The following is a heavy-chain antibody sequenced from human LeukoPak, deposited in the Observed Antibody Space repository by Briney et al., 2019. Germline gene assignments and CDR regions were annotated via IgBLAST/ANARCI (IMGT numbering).Heavy chain of an antibody. Sequence: GGALRLSCVASGFTLSTYEMNWVRQAPWKGLEGVSYVSSSGGTILYADSVKGRFTISRDNAKNSLYLQMNSLRAEDTAVYYCARGRVTGDYVRDFDYWGQGTLVTVSS. V-gene: IGHV3-48*03. CDR1: GFTLSTYE. J-gene: IGHJ4*02. CDR2: VSSSGGTI. CDR3: ARGRVTGDYVRDFDY. D-gene: IGHD4-17*01.